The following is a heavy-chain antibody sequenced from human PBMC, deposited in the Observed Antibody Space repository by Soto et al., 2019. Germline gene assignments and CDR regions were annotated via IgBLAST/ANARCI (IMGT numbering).Heavy chain of an antibody. CDR3: ARDSGGYCSSTSCYDHWFDP. V-gene: IGHV3-21*01. CDR2: ISSSSSYI. J-gene: IGHJ5*02. CDR1: GFTFSSYS. Sequence: EVQLVESGGGLVKPGGSLRLSCAASGFTFSSYSMNWVRQAPGKGLEWVSSISSSSSYIYYADSVKGRFTISRDNAKNPLYLQMNSLRAEDTAVYYCARDSGGYCSSTSCYDHWFDPWGQGTLVTVSS. D-gene: IGHD2-2*01.